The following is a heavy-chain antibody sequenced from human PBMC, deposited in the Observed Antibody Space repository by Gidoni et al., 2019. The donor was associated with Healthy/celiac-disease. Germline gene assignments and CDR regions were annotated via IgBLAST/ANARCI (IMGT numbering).Heavy chain of an antibody. CDR1: GFTFSSYA. J-gene: IGHJ6*02. Sequence: EVQLLESGGGLVQPGGSLRLSCAASGFTFSSYAMSWVRQAPGKGLEWVSAISGSGGSTYYADSVKGRFTISRDNSKNTLYLQMNSLRAEDTAVYYCAKDAGGAVALYYYYYGMDVWGQGTTVTVSS. CDR2: ISGSGGST. V-gene: IGHV3-23*01. CDR3: AKDAGGAVALYYYYYGMDV. D-gene: IGHD6-19*01.